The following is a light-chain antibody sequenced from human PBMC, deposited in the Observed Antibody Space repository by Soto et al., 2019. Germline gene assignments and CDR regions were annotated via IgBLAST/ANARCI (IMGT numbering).Light chain of an antibody. Sequence: IPMTQSPSSLSASVGQRVTIPCRASQSISNSLNWYQQKPGKAPKLLIYAASSLQSGVPSRFSGSGSGTDFTLTISSLQPEDFATYYCQQSYSTPRTFGQGTKVDIK. CDR3: QQSYSTPRT. CDR2: AAS. J-gene: IGKJ1*01. V-gene: IGKV1-39*01. CDR1: QSISNS.